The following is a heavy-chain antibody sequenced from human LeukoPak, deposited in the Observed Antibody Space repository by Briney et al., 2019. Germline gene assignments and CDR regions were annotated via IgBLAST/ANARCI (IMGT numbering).Heavy chain of an antibody. CDR3: ARHVSSWSLLY. CDR2: IYHSGST. Sequence: SETLSLTCAVSGGSISSSNWWSWVRQPPGKGLEWIGEIYHSGSTNYNPSLKSRVTISVDTSKNQFSLKLSSVTAADTAVYYCARHVSSWSLLYWGQGTLVTVSS. CDR1: GGSISSSNW. D-gene: IGHD6-13*01. J-gene: IGHJ4*02. V-gene: IGHV4-4*02.